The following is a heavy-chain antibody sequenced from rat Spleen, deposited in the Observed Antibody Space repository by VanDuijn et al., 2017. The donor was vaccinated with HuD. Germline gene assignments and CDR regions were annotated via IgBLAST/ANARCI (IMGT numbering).Heavy chain of an antibody. CDR2: FSYDGRTT. D-gene: IGHD4-3*01. J-gene: IGHJ2*01. CDR1: GFTFSDYY. CDR3: SKWGDSGYFDY. Sequence: EVQLVESDGGLVRPGRSLKLSCAASGFTFSDYYMAWVRQAPTEGLEWVATFSYDGRTTYYRDSVKGRFTISRDNAKSTLYLQMDSLRSEDTATYYCSKWGDSGYFDYWGQGVMVTVSS. V-gene: IGHV5-29*01.